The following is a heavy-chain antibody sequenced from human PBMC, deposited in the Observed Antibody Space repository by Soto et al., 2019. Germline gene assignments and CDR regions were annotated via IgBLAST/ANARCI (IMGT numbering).Heavy chain of an antibody. Sequence: QVQLVQSGAEVKKPGSSVKVSCTASEGTFNSYTISWVRQAPGQGLEWMGRVIPILGMADFAQRFQGRVTITADKSTSTAYMMLSSLRSDDKAIYYCATNYGSGSTHFDYWGQGTQVTVSS. CDR2: VIPILGMA. CDR3: ATNYGSGSTHFDY. D-gene: IGHD3-10*01. CDR1: EGTFNSYT. V-gene: IGHV1-69*02. J-gene: IGHJ4*02.